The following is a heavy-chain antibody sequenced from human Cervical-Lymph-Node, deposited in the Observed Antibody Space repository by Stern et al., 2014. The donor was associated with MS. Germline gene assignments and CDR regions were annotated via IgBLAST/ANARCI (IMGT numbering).Heavy chain of an antibody. Sequence: VQLEESGAEVKKPGCSVKVSCRASGSTFNTYAINWVRQAPGQGLEWMGGIIPIFGTANYAQEFQGRVTITADDSQTTGYLALSSLRSKATAVYYCARPPTVTVGAMDFWGQGTPVTVS. CDR3: ARPPTVTVGAMDF. V-gene: IGHV1-69*01. CDR1: GSTFNTYA. D-gene: IGHD4-17*01. CDR2: IIPIFGTA. J-gene: IGHJ6*02.